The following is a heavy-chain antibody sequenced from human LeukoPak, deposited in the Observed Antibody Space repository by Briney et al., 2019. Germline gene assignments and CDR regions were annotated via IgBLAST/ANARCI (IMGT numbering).Heavy chain of an antibody. Sequence: GGSLRLSCAASGFTFSSYSMNWVRQAPGKGLEWVSYISSSSSPIYYGDSVKGRFTISRDNVKNSLYLQMNSLRDGDTAVYYCARKCSGGSCWFDYWGQGTLVTVSS. CDR3: ARKCSGGSCWFDY. V-gene: IGHV3-48*02. D-gene: IGHD2-15*01. CDR2: ISSSSSPI. CDR1: GFTFSSYS. J-gene: IGHJ4*02.